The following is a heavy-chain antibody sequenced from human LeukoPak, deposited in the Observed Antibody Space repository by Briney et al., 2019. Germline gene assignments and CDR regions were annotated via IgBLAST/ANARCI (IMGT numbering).Heavy chain of an antibody. CDR2: ISYDGSNK. J-gene: IGHJ6*03. CDR1: GFTFSSYG. CDR3: AKDYYMGV. V-gene: IGHV3-30*18. Sequence: GGSLRLSCAASGFTFSSYGMHWVRQAPGKGLEWVAVISYDGSNKYYADSVKGRFTISRDNSKNTLYLQMNSLRAEDTALYYCAKDYYMGVWGKGTTVTVSS.